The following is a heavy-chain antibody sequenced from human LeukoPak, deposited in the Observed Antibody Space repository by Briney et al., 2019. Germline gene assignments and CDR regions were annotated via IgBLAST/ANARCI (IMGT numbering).Heavy chain of an antibody. J-gene: IGHJ6*03. D-gene: IGHD1-1*01. CDR3: ARVSGTWGYFYMDV. V-gene: IGHV1-18*01. CDR1: GYAFTSHG. Sequence: ASVKVSCKPFGYAFTSHGFTWVRQAPGQGLEWMGWISNYDGKTDYAQNFQGRVTMTIDASTSTAYMEVRSLRSDDTAVYYCARVSGTWGYFYMDVWAKGSTVTVSS. CDR2: ISNYDGKT.